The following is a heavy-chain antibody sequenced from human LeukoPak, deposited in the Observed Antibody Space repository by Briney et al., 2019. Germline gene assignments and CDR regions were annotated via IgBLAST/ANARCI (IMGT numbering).Heavy chain of an antibody. V-gene: IGHV1-69*13. J-gene: IGHJ5*02. D-gene: IGHD2-2*02. CDR1: GGTFSSYA. CDR2: IIPIFGTA. Sequence: GASVKVSCKASGGTFSSYAISWVRQAPGQGLEWMGGIIPIFGTANYAQKFQGRVTITADESTSTAYMELSSLRSEDTAVYYCARDEAWTAHCSSTSCYTGNWFDPWGQGTLVTVSS. CDR3: ARDEAWTAHCSSTSCYTGNWFDP.